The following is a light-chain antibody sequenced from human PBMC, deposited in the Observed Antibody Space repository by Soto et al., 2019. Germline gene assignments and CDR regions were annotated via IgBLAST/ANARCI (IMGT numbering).Light chain of an antibody. CDR1: SSDVGGYNY. Sequence: QSVLTQPASVSGSPGQSIAISCTGTSSDVGGYNYVSWYQQHPGKAPKLMIYDVSKRPSGDPDRFSGSKSGNTASLTISGLQAEDEADYYCCSYAGSYTFPYVFGTGTKVTV. CDR2: DVS. CDR3: CSYAGSYTFPYV. J-gene: IGLJ1*01. V-gene: IGLV2-11*01.